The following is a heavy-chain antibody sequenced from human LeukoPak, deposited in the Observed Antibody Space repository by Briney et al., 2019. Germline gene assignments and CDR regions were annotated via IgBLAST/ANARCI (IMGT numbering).Heavy chain of an antibody. CDR2: IYNSGST. D-gene: IGHD4-17*01. V-gene: IGHV4-59*08. J-gene: IGHJ4*02. Sequence: SETLSLTCTVSGGSISSYYWSWIRQRPGKGLEWLGYIYNSGSTNYNPSLKSRVTISVDTSKNQFSLKLRSVTAADTAVYYCARPDSERAVTPIDYWGQGTLVTVSS. CDR3: ARPDSERAVTPIDY. CDR1: GGSISSYY.